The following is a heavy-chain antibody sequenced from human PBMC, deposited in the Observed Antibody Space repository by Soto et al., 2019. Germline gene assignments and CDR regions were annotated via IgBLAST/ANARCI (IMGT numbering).Heavy chain of an antibody. CDR3: ASPYCSGGSCYSDYYYYGMDV. D-gene: IGHD2-15*01. CDR1: GFTVSSNY. Sequence: GGSLRLSCAASGFTVSSNYMSWVRQAPGKGLEWVSVIYSGGSTYYADSVKGRFTISRDNSKNTLYLQMNSLRAEDTAVYYCASPYCSGGSCYSDYYYYGMDVWGQGTTVTVSS. J-gene: IGHJ6*02. CDR2: IYSGGST. V-gene: IGHV3-53*01.